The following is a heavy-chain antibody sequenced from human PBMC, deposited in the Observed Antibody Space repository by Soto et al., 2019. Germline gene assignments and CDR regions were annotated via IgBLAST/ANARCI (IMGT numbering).Heavy chain of an antibody. CDR1: GYTFTGYY. Sequence: QVQLVQSGAEVKKPGASVKVSCKAYGYTFTGYYMHWVRQAPGQGLEWMGWINPNSGGTNYAQKFQGWVTMTRDTSISTAYMELSRLRSDDTAVYYCARDMIMVRGVINYGMDVWGQGTTVTVSS. CDR2: INPNSGGT. J-gene: IGHJ6*02. CDR3: ARDMIMVRGVINYGMDV. D-gene: IGHD3-10*01. V-gene: IGHV1-2*04.